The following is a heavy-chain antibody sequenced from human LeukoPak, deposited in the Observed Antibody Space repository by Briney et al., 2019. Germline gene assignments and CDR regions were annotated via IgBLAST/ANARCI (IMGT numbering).Heavy chain of an antibody. CDR3: ARRNPSSGWPFDY. D-gene: IGHD6-19*01. CDR1: GGSFSGYY. J-gene: IGHJ4*02. Sequence: PSETLSLTRAVYGGSFSGYYWTWIRQPPGKGLEWIGEINHSGSSNYSPSLKSRVTISVDTSKNQFSLKLSSVTAADTAVYYCARRNPSSGWPFDYWGQGTLVTVSS. CDR2: INHSGSS. V-gene: IGHV4-34*01.